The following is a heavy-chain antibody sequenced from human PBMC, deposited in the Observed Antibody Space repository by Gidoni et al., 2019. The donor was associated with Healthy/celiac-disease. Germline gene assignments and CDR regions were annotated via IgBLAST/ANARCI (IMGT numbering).Heavy chain of an antibody. J-gene: IGHJ4*02. CDR3: ARGYSSGWGLYYFDY. CDR1: GGSISSSSYY. V-gene: IGHV4-39*01. CDR2: IYYSGST. D-gene: IGHD6-19*01. Sequence: QLQLQESGPGLVKPSETLSLTCTVSGGSISSSSYYWGWIRQPPGKGLEWIGSIYYSGSTYYNPSLKSRVTISVDTSKNQFSLKLSSVTAADTAVYYCARGYSSGWGLYYFDYWGQGTLVTVSS.